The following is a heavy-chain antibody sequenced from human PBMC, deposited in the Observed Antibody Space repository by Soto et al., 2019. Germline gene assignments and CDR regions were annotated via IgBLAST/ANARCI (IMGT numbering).Heavy chain of an antibody. Sequence: SETLSLTCTVSGGSISSSSYYWGWIRQPPGKGLEWIGSIYYSGSTYYNPSLKSRVTISVDTSKNQFSLKLSSVTAADTAVYYCARHQLDTLPLAAANLDPWGQGTLVTVSS. CDR3: ARHQLDTLPLAAANLDP. V-gene: IGHV4-39*01. CDR2: IYYSGST. CDR1: GGSISSSSYY. J-gene: IGHJ5*02. D-gene: IGHD6-13*01.